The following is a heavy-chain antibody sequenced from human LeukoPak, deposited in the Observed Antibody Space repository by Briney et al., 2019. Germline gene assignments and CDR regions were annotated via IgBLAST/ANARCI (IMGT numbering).Heavy chain of an antibody. CDR1: GYTFTSYY. D-gene: IGHD2-2*01. Sequence: ASVKVSCKASGYTFTSYYMHWVRQAPGQGLEWMGIINPSGGSTSYAQKFQGRVTITTDESTSTAYMELSSLRSEDTAVYYCARARRVVPAAIMHYYYYMDVWGKGTTVTVSS. V-gene: IGHV1-46*01. CDR2: INPSGGST. J-gene: IGHJ6*03. CDR3: ARARRVVPAAIMHYYYYMDV.